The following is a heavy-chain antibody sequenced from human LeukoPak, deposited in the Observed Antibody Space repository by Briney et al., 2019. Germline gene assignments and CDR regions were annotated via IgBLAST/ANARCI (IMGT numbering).Heavy chain of an antibody. CDR1: GDITHY. V-gene: IGHV4-39*01. D-gene: IGHD1-26*01. J-gene: IGHJ4*02. CDR2: IYFSGSA. Sequence: SETLSLTCTVSGDITHYWGWIRQPPGKGLECIGSIYFSGSAYYNPSLRSRFTISLDTSKKQLSLKLNSVTAADTAVYYCARHNGGGVGSYVAPGPPDYFDYWGQGTLVTVSS. CDR3: ARHNGGGVGSYVAPGPPDYFDY.